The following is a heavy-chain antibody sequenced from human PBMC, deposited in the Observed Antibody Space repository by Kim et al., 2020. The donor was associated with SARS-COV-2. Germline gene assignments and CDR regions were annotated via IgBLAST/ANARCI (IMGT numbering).Heavy chain of an antibody. V-gene: IGHV3-23*01. Sequence: GGSLRLSCAASGFTFSSYAMSWVRQAPGKGLEWVSAISGSGGSTYYADSVKGRFTISRDNSKNTLYLQMNSLRAEDTAVYYCAKVGVPVGSSSWYDNWFDPWGQGTLVTVSS. D-gene: IGHD6-13*01. CDR1: GFTFSSYA. J-gene: IGHJ5*02. CDR2: ISGSGGST. CDR3: AKVGVPVGSSSWYDNWFDP.